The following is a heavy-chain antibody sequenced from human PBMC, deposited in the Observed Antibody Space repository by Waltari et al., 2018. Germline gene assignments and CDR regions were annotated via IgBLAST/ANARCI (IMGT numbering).Heavy chain of an antibody. CDR2: INHSGST. CDR3: ARGPPQRGYSYRLKWYFDL. CDR1: GGSFSGYY. V-gene: IGHV4-34*01. D-gene: IGHD5-18*01. Sequence: QVQLQQWGAGLLKPSETLSLTCAVYGGSFSGYYWSWIRQPPGKGLEWIGEINHSGSTNFNPSPKSRVTISVDTSKNQFSLKLSSVTAADTAVYYCARGPPQRGYSYRLKWYFDLWGRGTLVTVSS. J-gene: IGHJ2*01.